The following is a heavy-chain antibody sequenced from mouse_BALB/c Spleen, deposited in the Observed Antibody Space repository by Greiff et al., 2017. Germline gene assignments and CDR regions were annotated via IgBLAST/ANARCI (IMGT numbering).Heavy chain of an antibody. CDR3: ARDQLFAY. CDR1: GYSITSGYY. D-gene: IGHD4-1*02. Sequence: EVKLMESGPGLVKPSQSLSLTCSVTGYSITSGYYWNWIRQVPGNKLEWMGYISYDGSNNYNPSLKNRISITRDTSKNQFFLKLNSVTTEDTATYYCARDQLFAYWGQGTLVTVSA. CDR2: ISYDGSN. V-gene: IGHV3-6*02. J-gene: IGHJ3*01.